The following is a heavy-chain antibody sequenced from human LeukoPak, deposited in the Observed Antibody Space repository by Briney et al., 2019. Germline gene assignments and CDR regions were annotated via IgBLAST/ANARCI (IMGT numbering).Heavy chain of an antibody. D-gene: IGHD2-21*02. Sequence: GESLKVSCKGSGYSFTSYWIGWVRQVPGKGLEWMGIIYPGDSDTRYSPSFQGQVTISADKSISTAYLQWSSLKASDTAMYYCARHSLCGGDCYYFDYWGQGTLVTVSS. V-gene: IGHV5-51*01. CDR3: ARHSLCGGDCYYFDY. J-gene: IGHJ4*02. CDR1: GYSFTSYW. CDR2: IYPGDSDT.